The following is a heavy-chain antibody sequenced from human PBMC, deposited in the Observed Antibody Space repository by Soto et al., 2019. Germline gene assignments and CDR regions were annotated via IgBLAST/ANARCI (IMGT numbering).Heavy chain of an antibody. CDR1: GFTFSIST. J-gene: IGHJ4*02. Sequence: EVQLVESGGGLVKSGGSLTLSCAASGFTFSISTMIWVRQAPGKRLEWVSSISSGSTYFYYADSVKGRFSISRDNPKRSLFLQMNSLRVEDTAVYYCARGDGTGLHSSGWSPRFWGQGTLVTVSS. D-gene: IGHD6-13*01. CDR2: ISSGSTYF. CDR3: ARGDGTGLHSSGWSPRF. V-gene: IGHV3-21*01.